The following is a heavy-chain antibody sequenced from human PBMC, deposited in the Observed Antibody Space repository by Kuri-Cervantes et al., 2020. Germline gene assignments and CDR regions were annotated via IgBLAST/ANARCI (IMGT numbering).Heavy chain of an antibody. CDR1: GGSFSGYY. D-gene: IGHD3-22*01. V-gene: IGHV4-34*01. J-gene: IGHJ4*02. CDR2: IYYSGST. CDR3: ARLGPPSNYYDSSGYPY. Sequence: SETLSLTCAVYGGSFSGYYWSWIRQPPGKGLEWIGSIYYSGSTYYNPSLKSRVTISVDTSKNQFSLKLSSVTAADTAVYYCARLGPPSNYYDSSGYPYWGQGTLVTVSS.